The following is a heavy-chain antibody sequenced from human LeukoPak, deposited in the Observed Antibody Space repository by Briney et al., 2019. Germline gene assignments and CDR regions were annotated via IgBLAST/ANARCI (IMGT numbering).Heavy chain of an antibody. Sequence: GRSLRLSCAASGFTFSYYGMHWVRQAPGKGLEWLALIAHDGSSTYYADSVKGRFTISRDNSMNTLYLQMNSLRVEDTAVYYCARASRSGSYYFDYWGQGTVVTVSS. V-gene: IGHV3-30*03. CDR2: IAHDGSST. J-gene: IGHJ4*02. CDR1: GFTFSYYG. CDR3: ARASRSGSYYFDY. D-gene: IGHD3-10*01.